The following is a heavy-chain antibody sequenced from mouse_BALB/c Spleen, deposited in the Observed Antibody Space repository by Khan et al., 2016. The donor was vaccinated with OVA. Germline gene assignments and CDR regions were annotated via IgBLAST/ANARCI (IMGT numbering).Heavy chain of an antibody. V-gene: IGHV2-6-7*01. CDR2: IWGDGST. Sequence: VMLVESGPGLVAPSQSLSITCTVSGFSLTGFGINWVRQPPGKGLEWLGMIWGDGSTDYNSVLKSRLSISKDNSKSQVFLKMNRLQTDDTARDYCARELRLGGFAYWGQGTLVTVSA. D-gene: IGHD1-2*01. CDR3: ARELRLGGFAY. CDR1: GFSLTGFG. J-gene: IGHJ3*01.